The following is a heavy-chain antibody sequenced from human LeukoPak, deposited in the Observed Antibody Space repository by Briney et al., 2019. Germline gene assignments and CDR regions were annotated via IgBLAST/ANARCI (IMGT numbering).Heavy chain of an antibody. D-gene: IGHD1-20*01. J-gene: IGHJ3*02. CDR3: AGITSNDGFDI. V-gene: IGHV1-46*01. CDR2: IRPSGGGT. CDR1: GYTFTNYH. Sequence: ASVKVSCKASGYTFTNYHMHWVRQAPGQGLEWMGIIRPSGGGTGHAQKFQGRVTMTTDTSTNTVYLELNSLRSEDTAIYYCAGITSNDGFDIWGQGTMVTVSS.